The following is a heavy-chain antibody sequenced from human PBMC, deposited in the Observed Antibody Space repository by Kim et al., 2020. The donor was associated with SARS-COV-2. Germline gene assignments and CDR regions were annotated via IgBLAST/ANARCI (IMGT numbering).Heavy chain of an antibody. J-gene: IGHJ4*02. CDR3: AKVRGGRFIAVAGFDY. Sequence: GGSLRLSCAASGFTFSSYAMSWVRQAPGKGLEWVSAISGSGGSTYYADSVKGRFTISRDNSKNTLYLQMNSLRAEDTAVYYCAKVRGGRFIAVAGFDYWGQGTLVTVSS. D-gene: IGHD6-19*01. CDR2: ISGSGGST. V-gene: IGHV3-23*01. CDR1: GFTFSSYA.